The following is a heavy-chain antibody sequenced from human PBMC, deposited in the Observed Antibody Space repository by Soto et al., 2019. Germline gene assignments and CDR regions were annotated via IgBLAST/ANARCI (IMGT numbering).Heavy chain of an antibody. CDR2: ISSDGNNQ. V-gene: IGHV3-30*18. CDR1: GFTSSSFV. D-gene: IGHD3-10*01. Sequence: VQLVESGGGVVQPGRSLRLSCAACGFTSSSFVIHWVRQAPGKGLEWLAVISSDGNNQYYADSVKGRFTISRDNSKNTLYLQVNSLRAEDTAVYFCAKERGVLDAFDIWGQGTMVTVSS. J-gene: IGHJ3*02. CDR3: AKERGVLDAFDI.